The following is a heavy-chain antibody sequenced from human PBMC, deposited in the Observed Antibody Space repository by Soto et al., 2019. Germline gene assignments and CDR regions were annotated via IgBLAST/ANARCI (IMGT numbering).Heavy chain of an antibody. D-gene: IGHD6-19*01. CDR2: IKSKTDGGTT. Sequence: EVQLVESGGGLVKPGGSLRLSCAASGFTFSNAWMSWVRQAPGKGLEWVGRIKSKTDGGTTDYAAPVKGRFTISRDDSKNTLYLQMDSLKTEDTAVYYCTTDRAVAGRGFDYWGQGTLVTVSS. V-gene: IGHV3-15*01. CDR1: GFTFSNAW. J-gene: IGHJ4*02. CDR3: TTDRAVAGRGFDY.